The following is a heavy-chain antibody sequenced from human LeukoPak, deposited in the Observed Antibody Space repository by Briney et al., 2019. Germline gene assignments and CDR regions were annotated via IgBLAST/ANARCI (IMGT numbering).Heavy chain of an antibody. CDR2: IYHSGST. J-gene: IGHJ4*02. CDR1: GYSISSGYY. CDR3: ARDLGGYSTFEY. Sequence: SETLSLTCAVSGYSISSGYYWGWIRQPPGKGLEWIGSIYHSGSTYYNPSLKGRVTISVDTSKNQFSLKVTSVTAADTAVYYCARDLGGYSTFEYWGQGILVTVSS. D-gene: IGHD2-15*01. V-gene: IGHV4-38-2*02.